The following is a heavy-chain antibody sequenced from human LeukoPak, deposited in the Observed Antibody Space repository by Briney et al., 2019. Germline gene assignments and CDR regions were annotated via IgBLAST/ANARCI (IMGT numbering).Heavy chain of an antibody. Sequence: PSETLSLTCTVSGGSISSGGYYWSWIRQHPGKGLEWIGYIYYSGSTYYNPSLRSRVTISVDTSKNQFSLKLSSVTAADTAVYYCARGYDYSNYDYWGQGTLVTVSS. V-gene: IGHV4-31*03. CDR1: GGSISSGGYY. J-gene: IGHJ4*02. D-gene: IGHD4-11*01. CDR2: IYYSGST. CDR3: ARGYDYSNYDY.